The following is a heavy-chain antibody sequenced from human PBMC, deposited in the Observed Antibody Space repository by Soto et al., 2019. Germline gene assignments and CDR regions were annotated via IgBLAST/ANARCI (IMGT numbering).Heavy chain of an antibody. D-gene: IGHD1-7*01. Sequence: ASVKVSCKASGYTFTSHDIVWVRQATGQGLEWVGWMTPNGVNTASAQKFQGRITMTRDTSISTAYMELSSLKSEDTAVYFCARNYKGLSYWGQGTLVTVSS. V-gene: IGHV1-8*01. J-gene: IGHJ4*02. CDR3: ARNYKGLSY. CDR1: GYTFTSHD. CDR2: MTPNGVNT.